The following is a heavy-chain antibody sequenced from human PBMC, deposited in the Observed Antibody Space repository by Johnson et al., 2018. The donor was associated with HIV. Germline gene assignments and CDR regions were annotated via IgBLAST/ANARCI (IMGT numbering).Heavy chain of an antibody. Sequence: QVQLVESGGGVVRPGGSLRLSCTTSEFIFDDYGMSWVRQAPGKGLEWVAFIRYDGSNKYYADSVKGRFTISRDNSKNTLYLQMNSLRAEDTAVYYCARVAPAQDAFDIWGQGTMVTVSS. J-gene: IGHJ3*02. CDR2: IRYDGSNK. V-gene: IGHV3-30*02. CDR3: ARVAPAQDAFDI. CDR1: EFIFDDYG. D-gene: IGHD2-2*01.